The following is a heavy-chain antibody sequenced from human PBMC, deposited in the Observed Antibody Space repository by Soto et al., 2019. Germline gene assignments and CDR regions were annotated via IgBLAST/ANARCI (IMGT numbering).Heavy chain of an antibody. V-gene: IGHV3-73*01. J-gene: IGHJ6*02. CDR3: TSGANCISTSCYTLYSNYGGVYYGMDV. D-gene: IGHD2-2*02. CDR2: IRSKANSYAT. CDR1: GFTFSGSA. Sequence: EVQLVESGGGLVQPGGSLKLSCAASGFTFSGSAMHWVRQASGKGLEWVGRIRSKANSYATAYAASVKGRFTISRDYSKNTEYLQMNSLKTEDTAVYYCTSGANCISTSCYTLYSNYGGVYYGMDVWGQGTTVTVSS.